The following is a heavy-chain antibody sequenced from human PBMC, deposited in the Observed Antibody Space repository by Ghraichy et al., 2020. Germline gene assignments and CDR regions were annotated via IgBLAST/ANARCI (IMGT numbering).Heavy chain of an antibody. J-gene: IGHJ6*02. D-gene: IGHD2-2*01. CDR2: IYSGGST. CDR1: GFTVSSNY. CDR3: ARLVPPDV. Sequence: GESLNISCAASGFTVSSNYMSWVRQAPGKGLEWVSVIYSGGSTYYADSVKGRFTISRDNSKNTLYLQMNSLRAEDTAVYYCARLVPPDVWGQGTTVTVSS. V-gene: IGHV3-53*01.